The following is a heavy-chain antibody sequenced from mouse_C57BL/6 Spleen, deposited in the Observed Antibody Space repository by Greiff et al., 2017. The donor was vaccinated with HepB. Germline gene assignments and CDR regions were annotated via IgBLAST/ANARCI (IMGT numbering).Heavy chain of an antibody. Sequence: VQLQQSGPELVKPGASVKISCKASGYAFSSSWMNWVKQRPGKGLEWIGRIYPGDGDTNYNGKFKGKATLTADKSSSTAYMQLSSLTSEDSAVYFCARRHYYGSSYYWYFDVWGTGTTVTVSS. J-gene: IGHJ1*03. V-gene: IGHV1-82*01. CDR1: GYAFSSSW. CDR2: IYPGDGDT. CDR3: ARRHYYGSSYYWYFDV. D-gene: IGHD1-1*01.